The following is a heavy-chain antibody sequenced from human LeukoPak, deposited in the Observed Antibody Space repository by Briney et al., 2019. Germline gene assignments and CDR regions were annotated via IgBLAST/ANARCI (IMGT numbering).Heavy chain of an antibody. CDR1: GFTFSSYS. J-gene: IGHJ4*02. CDR2: ISSSSSYI. D-gene: IGHD2-15*01. V-gene: IGHV3-21*01. CDR3: ASDDKRGLRY. Sequence: GGSLRLSCAASGFTFSSYSMNWVRQAPGKGLEWVSSISSSSSYIYHADSVKGRFTISRDNAKNSLYLQMNSLRAEDTAVYYCASDDKRGLRYWGQGTLVTVSS.